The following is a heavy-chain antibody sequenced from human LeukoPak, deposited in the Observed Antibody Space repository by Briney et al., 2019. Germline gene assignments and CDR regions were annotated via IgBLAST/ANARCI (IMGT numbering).Heavy chain of an antibody. CDR2: INPNSGGT. Sequence: VASVKVSCKASGYTFNSHGVSWVRQAPGQGLDGMGWINPNSGGTNYPQKFQGRVTMTRDTSISTAYMELSRLRSDDTAVYYCARDVTMIVVVTTRYNWFDPWGQGTLVTVSS. J-gene: IGHJ5*02. D-gene: IGHD3-22*01. V-gene: IGHV1-2*02. CDR1: GYTFNSHG. CDR3: ARDVTMIVVVTTRYNWFDP.